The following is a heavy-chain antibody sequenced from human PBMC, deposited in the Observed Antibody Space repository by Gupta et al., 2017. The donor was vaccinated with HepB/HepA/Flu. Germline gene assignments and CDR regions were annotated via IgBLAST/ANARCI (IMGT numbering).Heavy chain of an antibody. CDR3: ARDYGYSYGPYDY. J-gene: IGHJ4*02. D-gene: IGHD5-18*01. CDR2: INPNSGGT. V-gene: IGHV1-2*02. CDR1: GYTFPGYY. Sequence: QVQLVQSGAEVKKPGASVKVSCKASGYTFPGYYMHWVRQAPGHGLEWMGWINPNSGGTNYAQKFQGRVTMTRDTSISTAYMELSRLRSDDTAVYYCARDYGYSYGPYDYWGQGTLVTVSS.